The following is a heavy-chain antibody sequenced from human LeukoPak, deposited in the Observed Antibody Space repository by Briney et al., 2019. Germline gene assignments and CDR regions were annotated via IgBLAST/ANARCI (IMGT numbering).Heavy chain of an antibody. Sequence: PGGSLRLSCAASGFTFSRYWMHWVRQAPGEGLVWVSRMNSDGSNTNYADSVKGRFTISRDNAMNTLYLQMNSLRADDTAVYYCARDICSGIGCYPRAPFDYWGQGTLVTVSS. CDR2: MNSDGSNT. CDR1: GFTFSRYW. D-gene: IGHD2-15*01. V-gene: IGHV3-74*01. J-gene: IGHJ4*02. CDR3: ARDICSGIGCYPRAPFDY.